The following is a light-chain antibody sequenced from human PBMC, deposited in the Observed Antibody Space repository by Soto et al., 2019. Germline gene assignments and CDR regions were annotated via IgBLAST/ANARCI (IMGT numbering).Light chain of an antibody. CDR1: QDVSNY. Sequence: DIQMTQSPASLSRSVLDRVTITFQASQDVSNYLNWYQQKPGKAPKLLIYDASSLESGVPSRVSGSGSGTEFTLTSSSLQPDDCATDYCQQYNTYSTFGPGTKVDFK. CDR3: QQYNTYST. CDR2: DAS. V-gene: IGKV1-33*01. J-gene: IGKJ1*01.